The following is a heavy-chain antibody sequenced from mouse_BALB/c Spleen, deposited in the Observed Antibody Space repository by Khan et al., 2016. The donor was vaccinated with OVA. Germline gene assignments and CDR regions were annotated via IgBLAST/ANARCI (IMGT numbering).Heavy chain of an antibody. CDR2: ISSGGSYT. J-gene: IGHJ3*01. D-gene: IGHD1-1*01. V-gene: IGHV5-6*01. CDR3: TRLAYYYDSEGFAY. CDR1: GFTFSTYG. Sequence: VQLKESGGDLVKPGGSLKLSCAASGFTFSTYGMSWVRQTPDKRLEWVATISSGGSYTYYPDSVKGRFTISRDNAKNTLYLQMSSLKSEDIAMYYCTRLAYYYDSEGFAYWGQGTLVTVST.